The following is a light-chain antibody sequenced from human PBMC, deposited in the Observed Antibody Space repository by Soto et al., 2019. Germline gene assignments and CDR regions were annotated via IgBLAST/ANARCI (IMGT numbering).Light chain of an antibody. CDR3: QQDGNSPRT. CDR1: ESVSSNY. V-gene: IGKV3-20*01. CDR2: GAS. J-gene: IGKJ1*01. Sequence: ELVLTQSPGTLSLSPGERATLSCRATESVSSNYLAWYQQKPGQTPRVLIYGASIRATGIPDRFSGSGSETDFTLAISRLEPEDFAVYYCQQDGNSPRTFGQGTKVDSK.